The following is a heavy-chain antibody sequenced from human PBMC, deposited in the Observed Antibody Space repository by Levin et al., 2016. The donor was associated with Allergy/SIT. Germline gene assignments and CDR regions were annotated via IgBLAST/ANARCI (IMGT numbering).Heavy chain of an antibody. CDR2: ISYDGSNK. V-gene: IGHV3-30*03. J-gene: IGHJ3*01. CDR1: GFTFSSYG. D-gene: IGHD2-21*01. Sequence: GESLKISCAASGFTFSSYGMHWVRQAPGKGLEWVAVISYDGSNKYYADSVKGRFTISRDNSENTLCLEMNSLRAEDTAVYYCARSRGDRPGASDFWGQGTMVTVSS. CDR3: ARSRGDRPGASDF.